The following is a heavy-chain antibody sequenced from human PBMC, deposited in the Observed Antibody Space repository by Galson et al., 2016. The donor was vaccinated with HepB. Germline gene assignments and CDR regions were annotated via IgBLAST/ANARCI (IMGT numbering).Heavy chain of an antibody. D-gene: IGHD4-23*01. CDR1: GFTFSAYA. V-gene: IGHV3-23*01. Sequence: SLRLSCAASGFTFSAYAMSWVRQAPGKGLECVSGISGSGGTTSYADSVKGQFTISRDNSKNTLFLQMNSLRAEDTAVYYCAKTLYGGNSDWGQGTLVTVPS. J-gene: IGHJ4*02. CDR3: AKTLYGGNSD. CDR2: ISGSGGTT.